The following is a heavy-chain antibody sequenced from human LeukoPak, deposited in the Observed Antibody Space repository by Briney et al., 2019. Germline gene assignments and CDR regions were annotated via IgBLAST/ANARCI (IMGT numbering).Heavy chain of an antibody. J-gene: IGHJ3*02. Sequence: GASVKVSCKASGGTFSSYAISWVRQAPGQGLEWMGGIIPIFGTANYAQKFQGTVTITADDSTTTVYMELSSLRAEDTAVYYCATTTPEAAMLTDALDIWGQGTVVTVSS. CDR2: IIPIFGTA. CDR1: GGTFSSYA. CDR3: ATTTPEAAMLTDALDI. V-gene: IGHV1-69*13. D-gene: IGHD5-18*01.